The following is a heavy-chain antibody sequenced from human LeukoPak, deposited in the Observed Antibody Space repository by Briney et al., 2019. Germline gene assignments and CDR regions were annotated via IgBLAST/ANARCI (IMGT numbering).Heavy chain of an antibody. CDR3: ARRDHGDYGEEY. J-gene: IGHJ4*02. Sequence: PGGSLRLSCAASGFTFSSYAMSWVRQAPGKGLEWVSAISGSGGSTYYADSVKGRFTISRDNAKNSLSLQMNSLRAEDTAVYYCARRDHGDYGEEYWGQGTLVTVSS. V-gene: IGHV3-23*01. D-gene: IGHD4-17*01. CDR1: GFTFSSYA. CDR2: ISGSGGST.